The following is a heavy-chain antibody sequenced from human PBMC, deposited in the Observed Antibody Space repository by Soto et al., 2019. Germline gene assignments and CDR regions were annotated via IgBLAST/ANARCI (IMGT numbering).Heavy chain of an antibody. Sequence: ASVKVSCKASGYTFTSYAMRWVRQAPGQRLEWMGWINAGNGNTKYSQKFQGRVTITRDTSASTAYMELSSLRSEDTAVYYCARVKQWLVQTPGFDPWGQGTLLTISS. CDR3: ARVKQWLVQTPGFDP. V-gene: IGHV1-3*01. J-gene: IGHJ5*02. CDR1: GYTFTSYA. CDR2: INAGNGNT. D-gene: IGHD6-19*01.